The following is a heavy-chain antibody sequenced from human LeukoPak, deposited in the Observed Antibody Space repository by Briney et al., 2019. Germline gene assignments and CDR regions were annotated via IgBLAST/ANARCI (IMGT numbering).Heavy chain of an antibody. CDR2: IYYSGST. CDR1: GGSISSYY. J-gene: IGHJ3*02. Sequence: SETLSLTCTVSGGSISSYYWSWIRQPPGEGLEWIGYIYYSGSTNYNPSLKSRVIISVDTSKNQFSLKLTSVTAADTAVYYCARDAPPSSFDIWGQGTMVTVSS. V-gene: IGHV4-59*01. CDR3: ARDAPPSSFDI.